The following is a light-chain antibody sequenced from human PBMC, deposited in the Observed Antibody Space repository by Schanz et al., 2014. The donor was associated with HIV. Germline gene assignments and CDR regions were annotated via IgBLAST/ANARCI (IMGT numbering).Light chain of an antibody. CDR2: DVS. V-gene: IGLV2-14*03. J-gene: IGLJ2*01. CDR3: QSYDSSLSGVL. CDR1: SGDVGSYNY. Sequence: QSALTQPASVSGSPGQSISISCTGTSGDVGSYNYVSWYQQHPGKAPKLMIYDVSNRPSGVPDRFSGSKSGTSASLAITGLQDEDEADYYCQSYDSSLSGVLFGGGTKLTVL.